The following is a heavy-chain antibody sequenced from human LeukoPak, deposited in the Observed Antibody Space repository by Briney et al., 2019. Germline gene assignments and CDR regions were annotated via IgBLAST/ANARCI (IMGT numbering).Heavy chain of an antibody. D-gene: IGHD2-15*01. Sequence: GGSLRLSCVASGFTFSSYGMNWVRQAPGKGLEWISYISSRSSTIYYADSVKGRFTISRDNAKNSLYLQMNSLRDEDTAVYYCVRGCSGGSCFGDFDYWGQGTLGTVSS. CDR1: GFTFSSYG. V-gene: IGHV3-48*02. J-gene: IGHJ4*02. CDR2: ISSRSSTI. CDR3: VRGCSGGSCFGDFDY.